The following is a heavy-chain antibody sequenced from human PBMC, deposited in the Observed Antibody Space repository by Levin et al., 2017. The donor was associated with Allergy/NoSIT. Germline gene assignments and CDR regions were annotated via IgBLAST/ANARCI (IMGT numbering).Heavy chain of an antibody. CDR2: IYSSAST. Sequence: SETLSLTCTVSGGSINSVAHYWSWVRQHPGKGLEWIGYIYSSASTYYNPSLRSRVTVSVDTSKNQFSLRLTSVTAADTAVYFCARVEAPLSYGAEATFAFDIWGRGTLVTVSS. J-gene: IGHJ3*02. D-gene: IGHD4/OR15-4a*01. CDR1: GGSINSVAHY. V-gene: IGHV4-31*03. CDR3: ARVEAPLSYGAEATFAFDI.